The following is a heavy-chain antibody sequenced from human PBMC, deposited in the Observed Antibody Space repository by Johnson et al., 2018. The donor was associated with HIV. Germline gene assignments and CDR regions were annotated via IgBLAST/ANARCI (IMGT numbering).Heavy chain of an antibody. D-gene: IGHD4-17*01. V-gene: IGHV3-23*01. J-gene: IGHJ3*01. CDR1: GFTFSNYA. CDR3: AKEGIRPTAASVGPPVDLDF. CDR2: ISSSGGGT. Sequence: VQLLESGGGLVQAGGSLRLSCAASGFTFSNYAMTWVRQVPGKGLEWVSAISSSGGGTYYADSVEGRFTISRDNSKNILYLQRTIVRAEDTALYYGAKEGIRPTAASVGPPVDLDFWGQGTTVTVSS.